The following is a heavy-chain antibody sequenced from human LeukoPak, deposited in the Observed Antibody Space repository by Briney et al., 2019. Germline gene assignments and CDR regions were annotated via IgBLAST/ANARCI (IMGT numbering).Heavy chain of an antibody. CDR3: ARVEGYFDWLGESYYFDY. D-gene: IGHD3-9*01. CDR2: ISNRGSTI. J-gene: IGHJ4*02. Sequence: GGSLRLSCAASGFTFSDYHMSWIRQAPGKGLECVSYISNRGSTIYYADSVKGRFTISRDNAKNSLYLQMNSLRAEDTAVYYCARVEGYFDWLGESYYFDYWGQGTLVTVSS. CDR1: GFTFSDYH. V-gene: IGHV3-11*01.